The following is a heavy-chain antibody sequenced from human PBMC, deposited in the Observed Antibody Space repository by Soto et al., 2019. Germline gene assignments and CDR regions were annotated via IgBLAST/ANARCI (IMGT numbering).Heavy chain of an antibody. CDR3: AKDRAVAGIGDFDY. D-gene: IGHD6-19*01. J-gene: IGHJ4*02. Sequence: EVQLLESGGGLVQPGGSLRLSCAASGFTFSNYAMSWVRQAPEKRPQWVSSISGSGSTYFADSVKGRFTISRDISKNTLFLLMSSLRAEDTAVYYCAKDRAVAGIGDFDYWGQGTLVTVSS. V-gene: IGHV3-23*01. CDR1: GFTFSNYA. CDR2: ISGSGST.